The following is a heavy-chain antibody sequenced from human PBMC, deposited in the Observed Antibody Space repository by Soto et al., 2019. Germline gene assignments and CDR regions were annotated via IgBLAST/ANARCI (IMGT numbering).Heavy chain of an antibody. D-gene: IGHD3-3*01. CDR1: GGSISSDGYH. V-gene: IGHV4-31*11. J-gene: IGHJ4*02. CDR2: INYTGTT. CDR3: ARGFWSGYPDTFDY. Sequence: PSETLSLTCAVSGGSISSDGYHWNWIRQHPGKGLEWIGYINYTGTTHLNRSLKSRVTISLDTSKNQFSLKLSSVTAADTAIYYCARGFWSGYPDTFDYWGQGTLITVSS.